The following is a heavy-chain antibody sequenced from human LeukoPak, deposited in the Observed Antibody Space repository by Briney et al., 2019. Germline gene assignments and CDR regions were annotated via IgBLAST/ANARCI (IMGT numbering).Heavy chain of an antibody. J-gene: IGHJ4*02. CDR3: ARVASSSWYTDY. Sequence: RSGGSLRLSCAASGFTFSSYSMNWVHQAPGKGLEWVSSISSSSSYIYYADSVKGRFTISRDNAKNSLYLQMNSLRAEDTAVYYCARVASSSWYTDYWGQGTLVTVSS. V-gene: IGHV3-21*01. CDR2: ISSSSSYI. CDR1: GFTFSSYS. D-gene: IGHD6-13*01.